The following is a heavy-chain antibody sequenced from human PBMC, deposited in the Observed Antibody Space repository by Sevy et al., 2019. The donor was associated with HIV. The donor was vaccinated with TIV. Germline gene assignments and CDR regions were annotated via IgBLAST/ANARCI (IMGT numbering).Heavy chain of an antibody. CDR2: IYYNGNI. CDR1: GGSITSLY. V-gene: IGHV4-59*08. J-gene: IGHJ4*02. Sequence: GSLRLSCTVSGGSITSLYWNWIRQPPGKGLEWIANIYYNGNINYNPSLKSRVSLSLDTSKNQFSLRLSSVTAADTAMYYCAGENAWGRGYSWGQGTLVTVSS. CDR3: AGENAWGRGYS. D-gene: IGHD1-26*01.